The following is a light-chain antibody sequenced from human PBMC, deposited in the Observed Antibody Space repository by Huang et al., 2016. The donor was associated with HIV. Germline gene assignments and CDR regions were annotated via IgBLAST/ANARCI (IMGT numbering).Light chain of an antibody. Sequence: EIVRTQSPATLSVSPGERATLSCRASQTVNSNLAWYQHKPGQAPRLLIYCASTRATGVPARFSGSWSGTKFTLTISSLQSEDFAVYYCQQYNNWLAFGQGTKVEIK. V-gene: IGKV3-15*01. CDR2: CAS. J-gene: IGKJ1*01. CDR3: QQYNNWLA. CDR1: QTVNSN.